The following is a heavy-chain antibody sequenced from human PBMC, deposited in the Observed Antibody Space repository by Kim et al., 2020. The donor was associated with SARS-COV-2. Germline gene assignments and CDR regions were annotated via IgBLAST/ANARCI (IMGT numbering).Heavy chain of an antibody. J-gene: IGHJ4*02. CDR1: GFTFDDYA. CDR2: ISWNSGSI. V-gene: IGHV3-9*01. Sequence: GGSLRLSCAASGFTFDDYAMHWVRQAPGKGLEWVSGISWNSGSICYADSVKGRFTISRDNAKNSLYLQMNSLRAEDTALYYCAKESSSWYSFDYWGQGTLVTVSS. CDR3: AKESSSWYSFDY. D-gene: IGHD6-13*01.